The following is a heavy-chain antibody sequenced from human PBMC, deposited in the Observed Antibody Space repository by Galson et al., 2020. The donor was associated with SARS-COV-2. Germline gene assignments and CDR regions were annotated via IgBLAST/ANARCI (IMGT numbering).Heavy chain of an antibody. CDR1: GFTFSNYA. CDR2: ISHDGNNK. CDR3: AKETADYDSINFYF. Sequence: GGSLRLSCVASGFTFSNYAMHWVRQAPGKGLEWVAIISHDGNNKYADSVKGRFIISRDNSKSTLYLQMNSLRPDDTAVYYCAKETADYDSINFYFWGQGTLVTVSS. D-gene: IGHD3-22*01. J-gene: IGHJ4*02. V-gene: IGHV3-30*18.